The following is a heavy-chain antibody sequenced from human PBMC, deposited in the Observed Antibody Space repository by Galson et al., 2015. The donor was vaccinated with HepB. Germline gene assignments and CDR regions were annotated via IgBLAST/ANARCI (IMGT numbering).Heavy chain of an antibody. CDR3: ARQSKIVVPASDQHGMDV. Sequence: QSGAEVKKPGESLRISCKGSGYSFTTYWINWVRQMPGKGLEWMGRIDSSDFYTDYSPSFQGHVTISADKSVNTAFLYWSSLKASDTAIYYCARQSKIVVPASDQHGMDVWGQGTTVTVSS. V-gene: IGHV5-10-1*01. CDR2: IDSSDFYT. D-gene: IGHD3-22*01. J-gene: IGHJ6*02. CDR1: GYSFTTYW.